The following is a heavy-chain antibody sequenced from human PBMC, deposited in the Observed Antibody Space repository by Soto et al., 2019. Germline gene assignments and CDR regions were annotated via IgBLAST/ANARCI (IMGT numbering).Heavy chain of an antibody. V-gene: IGHV1-18*01. Sequence: QGQLVQSGAEVKKSGATVKVSCKASGFVFSSYGINWVRQAPGQGLEWMGWISSFNGSKYAQKFQYRVTLTTDTPTSTAYLELRGLKSDDTAVYYCARDLRGFCRSANCYGDFDYWGQGTLISVSS. J-gene: IGHJ4*02. CDR3: ARDLRGFCRSANCYGDFDY. CDR1: GFVFSSYG. CDR2: ISSFNGS. D-gene: IGHD2-2*01.